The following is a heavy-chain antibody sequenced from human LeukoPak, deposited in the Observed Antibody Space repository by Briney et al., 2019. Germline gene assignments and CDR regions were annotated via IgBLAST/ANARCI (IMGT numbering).Heavy chain of an antibody. J-gene: IGHJ5*02. CDR1: GFTFSSYG. CDR2: ISGSGGST. V-gene: IGHV3-23*01. CDR3: ARVTGGKYCSTTSCYMRGWFDP. Sequence: PGGSLRLSCAASGFTFSSYGMSWVRQAPGKGLEWVSAISGSGGSTYYADSVKGRFTISRDNSKNTLYLQMNSLRSEDTAVYYCARVTGGKYCSTTSCYMRGWFDPWGQGTLVTVSS. D-gene: IGHD2-2*02.